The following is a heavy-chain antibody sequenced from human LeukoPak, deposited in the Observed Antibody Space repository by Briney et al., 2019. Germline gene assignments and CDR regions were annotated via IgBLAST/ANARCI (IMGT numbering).Heavy chain of an antibody. Sequence: GGSLRLSCAASGFTFSSDWMHWVRQVPGKGLVWVSRINSDGSSTAYADSVKGRFTISRDYAKNTLYLQMNSLRVEDTAVYYCGRALGSPLDYWGQGTLVTVSS. CDR2: INSDGSST. CDR1: GFTFSSDW. CDR3: GRALGSPLDY. J-gene: IGHJ4*02. V-gene: IGHV3-74*01. D-gene: IGHD1-26*01.